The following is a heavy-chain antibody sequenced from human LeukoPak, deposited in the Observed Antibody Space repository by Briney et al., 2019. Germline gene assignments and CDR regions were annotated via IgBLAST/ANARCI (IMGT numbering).Heavy chain of an antibody. CDR3: ARGVGAYCGADCYSKNFDY. CDR2: IYYSGST. V-gene: IGHV4-59*01. Sequence: PSETLSLTCTVSGGSISSYYWSWIRQPPGKGLEWIGYIYYSGSTNYNPSLKSRVTISVDTSKNQFSLKLGSVTAADTAVYYCARGVGAYCGADCYSKNFDYWGQGTLVTVSS. D-gene: IGHD2-21*02. J-gene: IGHJ4*02. CDR1: GGSISSYY.